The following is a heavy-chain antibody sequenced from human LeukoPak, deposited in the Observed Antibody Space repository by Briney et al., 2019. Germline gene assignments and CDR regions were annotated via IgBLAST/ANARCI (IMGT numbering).Heavy chain of an antibody. CDR2: VYYSGST. CDR1: GGSVSTIDYY. CDR3: AREDAVSSDDAFDL. Sequence: SETLSLTCTVSGGSVSTIDYYWGWIRQPPGKGLEWIGSVYYSGSTYYNAPLKSRVTISVDASKNQFSLKLSAVTAADTAMYYCAREDAVSSDDAFDLWGQGTMVTVS. J-gene: IGHJ3*01. V-gene: IGHV4-39*07. D-gene: IGHD6-19*01.